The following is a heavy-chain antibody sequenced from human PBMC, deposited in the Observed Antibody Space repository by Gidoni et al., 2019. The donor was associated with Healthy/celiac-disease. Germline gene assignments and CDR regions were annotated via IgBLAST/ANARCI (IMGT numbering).Heavy chain of an antibody. Sequence: EVQLVESGGGLVQPGGYLRLSCAASGFTFSSSDMSWARQARGKGLEWVAAISGSVGSTYYADSVKGRFTISRDNSKNTLYLQMNSLRAEDTAVYYCAKHKGKYCSGGSCPRARYMDVWGKGTTVTVSS. CDR3: AKHKGKYCSGGSCPRARYMDV. CDR1: GFTFSSSD. V-gene: IGHV3-23*04. J-gene: IGHJ6*03. CDR2: ISGSVGST. D-gene: IGHD2-15*01.